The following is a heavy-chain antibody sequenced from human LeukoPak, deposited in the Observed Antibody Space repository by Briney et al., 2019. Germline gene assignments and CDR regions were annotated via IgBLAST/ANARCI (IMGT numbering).Heavy chain of an antibody. CDR3: AKDRPLDFDY. J-gene: IGHJ4*02. Sequence: GGSLRLSCAASEFSVGSNYMTWVRQAPGKGLEWVSLIYSGGSTYYADSVKGRFTISRDNSKNTLYLQMNSLRAEDTAVYYCAKDRPLDFDYWGQGTLVTVSS. V-gene: IGHV3-66*01. D-gene: IGHD2-15*01. CDR1: EFSVGSNY. CDR2: IYSGGST.